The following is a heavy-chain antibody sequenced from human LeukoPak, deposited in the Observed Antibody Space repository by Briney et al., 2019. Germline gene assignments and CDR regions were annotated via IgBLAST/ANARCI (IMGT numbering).Heavy chain of an antibody. CDR2: INHSGST. CDR3: ARGGIAVA. D-gene: IGHD6-19*01. CDR1: GGSFSGYY. V-gene: IGHV4-34*01. Sequence: SETLSLTCAVYGGSFSGYYWSSIRQPPGKGLEWIGEINHSGSTNYNPSLKSRVTISVDTSKNQFSLKLISVTAADTAVYYCARGGIAVAWGQGTLVTVSS. J-gene: IGHJ5*02.